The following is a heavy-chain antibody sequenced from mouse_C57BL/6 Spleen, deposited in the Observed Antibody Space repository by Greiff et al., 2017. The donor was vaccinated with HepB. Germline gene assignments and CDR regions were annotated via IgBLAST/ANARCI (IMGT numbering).Heavy chain of an antibody. V-gene: IGHV3-6*01. CDR2: ISYDGSN. CDR1: GYSITSGYY. J-gene: IGHJ2*01. D-gene: IGHD1-1*01. CDR3: ARGTTVVSPYFDY. Sequence: DVQLQESGPGLVKPSQSLSLTCSVTGYSITSGYYWNWIRQFPGNKLEWMGYISYDGSNNYNPSLKNRISITRDTSKNQFFLKLNSVTTEDTATYYCARGTTVVSPYFDYWGQGTTLTVSS.